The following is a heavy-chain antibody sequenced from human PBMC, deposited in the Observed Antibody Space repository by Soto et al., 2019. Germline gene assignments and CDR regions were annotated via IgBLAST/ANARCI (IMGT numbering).Heavy chain of an antibody. J-gene: IGHJ6*02. CDR2: IWYDGSNK. CDR1: GFTFNTYG. Sequence: QVQLVESGGGVVQPGGSLRLSCTASGFTFNTYGMHWVRQAPGKGLEWVAIIWYDGSNKYYADSGKGRFTISIDNSKNALYVQMIGLRAEDTDVYYWARADCTGADCYSCPVNYGVDVWGQGTTVTVSS. CDR3: ARADCTGADCYSCPVNYGVDV. V-gene: IGHV3-33*01. D-gene: IGHD2-21*02.